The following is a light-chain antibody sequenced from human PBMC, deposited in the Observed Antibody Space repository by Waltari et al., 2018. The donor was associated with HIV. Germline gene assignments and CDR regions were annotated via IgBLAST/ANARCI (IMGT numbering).Light chain of an antibody. CDR1: QSINSY. J-gene: IGKJ4*01. Sequence: DIQMTQSPSSLSASVGDRVTITCRASQSINSYLNWYQQKPRKAPKLLIYGASSLQSRVPSRFSGSGSGTHFTLTISSLQPEDFATYYCQQSYSIPLTFGGGTTVGIK. CDR3: QQSYSIPLT. V-gene: IGKV1-39*01. CDR2: GAS.